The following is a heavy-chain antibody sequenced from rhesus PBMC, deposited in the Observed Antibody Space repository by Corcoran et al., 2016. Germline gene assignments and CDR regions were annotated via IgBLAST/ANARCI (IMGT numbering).Heavy chain of an antibody. CDR2: IGGSSGGN. V-gene: IGHV4-169*01. Sequence: QLQLQESGPGLVKPSETLSLTCAVSGGSISSSYWSWIRQAPGMGLEWIGYIGGSSGGNNYNPSLKSRVTLSVDTSKNQLSLKLSSVTAADTALYYCARKVFGLLSGYDSWGQGVLVTVSS. CDR1: GGSISSSY. J-gene: IGHJ4*01. D-gene: IGHD3-3*01. CDR3: ARKVFGLLSGYDS.